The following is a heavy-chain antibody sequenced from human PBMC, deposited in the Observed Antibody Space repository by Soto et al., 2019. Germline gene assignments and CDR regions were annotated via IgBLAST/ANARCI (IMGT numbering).Heavy chain of an antibody. V-gene: IGHV3-48*01. Sequence: GALRLSCAGSGFSFNTFSMNWVRQAPGKGLGWISYIRRDGNLIYYADSVKGRFTISRDNAKNSLYLQMNSLTSDDTAVYYCASRINSYGAYDFWGQGTLVTVSS. CDR1: GFSFNTFS. CDR2: IRRDGNLI. D-gene: IGHD4-17*01. CDR3: ASRINSYGAYDF. J-gene: IGHJ4*02.